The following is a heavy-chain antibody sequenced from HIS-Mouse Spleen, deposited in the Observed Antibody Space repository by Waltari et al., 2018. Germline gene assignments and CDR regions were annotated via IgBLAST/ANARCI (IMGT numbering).Heavy chain of an antibody. CDR1: GFTLRSYG. CDR3: AKDKHHAFDY. Sequence: QVQLVESGGGVVQAGRCLRLSCAASGFTLRSYGLHWVRQAPGKGLEWVAVISYDGSNKYYADSVKGRFTISRDNSKNTLYLQMNSLRAEDTAVYYCAKDKHHAFDYWGQGTLVTVSS. J-gene: IGHJ4*02. V-gene: IGHV3-30*18. CDR2: ISYDGSNK.